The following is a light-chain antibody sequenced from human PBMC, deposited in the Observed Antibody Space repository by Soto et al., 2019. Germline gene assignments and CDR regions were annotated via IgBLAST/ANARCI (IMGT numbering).Light chain of an antibody. CDR1: SSNIGSNT. V-gene: IGLV1-44*01. Sequence: QSVLTQPPSASGTPGQRVTSSCSGGSSNIGSNTVNWYQQLPGTAPKLLIYSNNQRPSGVPDRFSGSKSGTSASLAISGLQSEDEADYYCAAWDDSLNGPYVFGTGTKVTVL. J-gene: IGLJ1*01. CDR3: AAWDDSLNGPYV. CDR2: SNN.